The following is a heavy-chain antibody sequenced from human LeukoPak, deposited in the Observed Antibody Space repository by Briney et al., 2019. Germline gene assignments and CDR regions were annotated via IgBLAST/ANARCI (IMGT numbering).Heavy chain of an antibody. CDR3: AKDGQVTAGFIGWGARAPYHYYGMDA. V-gene: IGHV1-2*06. CDR1: GYIFIDYD. CDR2: INPNSGVT. Sequence: ASVKVSCKASGYIFIDYDMHWVRQAPGQGLEWMGRINPNSGVTTFAQKFQGRVTMTRDTSISTAYMELGSLRSGDTAVYYCAKDGQVTAGFIGWGARAPYHYYGMDAWGQGTTVIVSS. J-gene: IGHJ6*02. D-gene: IGHD6-13*01.